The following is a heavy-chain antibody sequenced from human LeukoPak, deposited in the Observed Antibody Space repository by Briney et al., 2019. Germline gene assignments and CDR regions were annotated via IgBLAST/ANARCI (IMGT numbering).Heavy chain of an antibody. CDR3: ARAQHSSSWYKIFDY. Sequence: GGPLRLSCAASEFTFSTYAMNWVRQAPGKGLEWVGYISPTGSTMFYADSVKGRFTISRDNADNSLYLRMNSLRVEDTALYYCARAQHSSSWYKIFDYWGQGTLVTVSS. D-gene: IGHD6-13*01. V-gene: IGHV3-48*04. CDR1: EFTFSTYA. J-gene: IGHJ4*02. CDR2: ISPTGSTM.